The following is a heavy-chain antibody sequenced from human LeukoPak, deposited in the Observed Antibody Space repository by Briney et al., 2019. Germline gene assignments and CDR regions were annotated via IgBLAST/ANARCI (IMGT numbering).Heavy chain of an antibody. D-gene: IGHD6-19*01. Sequence: GGSLRLSCAASGFTFSSYWMSWVRQAPGKGLEWVANIKQDGSEKYYVDSVKGRFTISRDNAKNSLYLQMNSLRAEDAAVYYCARDLNLGLASDAFDIWGQGTMVTVSS. CDR3: ARDLNLGLASDAFDI. CDR2: IKQDGSEK. J-gene: IGHJ3*02. CDR1: GFTFSSYW. V-gene: IGHV3-7*01.